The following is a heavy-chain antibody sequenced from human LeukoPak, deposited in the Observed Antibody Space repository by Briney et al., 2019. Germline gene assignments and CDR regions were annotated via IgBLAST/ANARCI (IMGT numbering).Heavy chain of an antibody. Sequence: PSETLSLTCTVSGGSISSSSYYWGWIRQPPGKGLEWIGSIYYSGSTYYNPSLKSRVTISVDTSKNQFSLKLSSVTAADTAVYYCARRRGENYYDSSGYYSLNWFDPWGQGTLVTVSS. CDR3: ARRRGENYYDSSGYYSLNWFDP. CDR1: GGSISSSSYY. D-gene: IGHD3-22*01. V-gene: IGHV4-39*01. J-gene: IGHJ5*02. CDR2: IYYSGST.